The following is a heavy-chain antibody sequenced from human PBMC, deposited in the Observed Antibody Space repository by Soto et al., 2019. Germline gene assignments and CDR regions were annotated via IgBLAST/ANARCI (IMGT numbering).Heavy chain of an antibody. CDR1: GFTFSSYA. Sequence: EEQVLESGGGLVQPGGSLRLSCAASGFTFSSYAMSWVRQAPGKGLEWVSGITGSGGNTYYADSVKGRFTISRDNSKNTLYLQMNSLRAEDTAVYFCAKDLGFGWRNFDYWGQGALVTVSS. V-gene: IGHV3-23*01. D-gene: IGHD6-19*01. CDR3: AKDLGFGWRNFDY. J-gene: IGHJ4*02. CDR2: ITGSGGNT.